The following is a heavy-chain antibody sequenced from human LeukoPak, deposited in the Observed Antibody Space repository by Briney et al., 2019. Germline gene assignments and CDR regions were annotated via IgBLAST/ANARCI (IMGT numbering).Heavy chain of an antibody. J-gene: IGHJ6*03. D-gene: IGHD1-1*01. CDR2: IYPGDSDT. CDR1: GYSFTSYW. V-gene: IGHV5-51*01. CDR3: ARLTTGTHYYYYYMDV. Sequence: GESLKISCKSSGYSFTSYWIGWVRQMPGKGLEWMGIIYPGDSDTRHSPSFQGQVTISADKSISTAYLQWSSLKASDTAMYYCARLTTGTHYYYYYMDVWGKGTTVTVSS.